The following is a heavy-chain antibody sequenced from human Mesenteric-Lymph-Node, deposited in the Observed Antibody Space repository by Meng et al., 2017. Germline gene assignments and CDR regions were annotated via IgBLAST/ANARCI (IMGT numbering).Heavy chain of an antibody. V-gene: IGHV1-69*01. Sequence: QVVLVQSGGEVKEAGSSVKVSCKASGGTFSSYAISWVRQAPGQGLEWMGGIIPIFGTANYAQKFQGRVTITADESTSTAYMELSSLRSEDTAVYYCARSSYGEQNRKFDYWGQGTLVTVSS. CDR2: IIPIFGTA. CDR3: ARSSYGEQNRKFDY. J-gene: IGHJ4*02. D-gene: IGHD4-17*01. CDR1: GGTFSSYA.